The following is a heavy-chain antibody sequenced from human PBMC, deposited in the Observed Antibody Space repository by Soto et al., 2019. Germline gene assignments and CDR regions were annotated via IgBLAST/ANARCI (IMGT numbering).Heavy chain of an antibody. D-gene: IGHD5-18*01. V-gene: IGHV1-18*01. CDR1: GYTFISYG. CDR3: ARERGGYSYGDC. J-gene: IGHJ4*02. CDR2: VNIYNDKT. Sequence: QVQLVQSGPEVKKPGASVKVSCQASGYTFISYGINWVRQAPGQGLEGMGWVNIYNDKTNYAQKXXGXXTMTTDTSTSTAYLELKSLRSDATAVYYCARERGGYSYGDCWGQGTLVTVSS.